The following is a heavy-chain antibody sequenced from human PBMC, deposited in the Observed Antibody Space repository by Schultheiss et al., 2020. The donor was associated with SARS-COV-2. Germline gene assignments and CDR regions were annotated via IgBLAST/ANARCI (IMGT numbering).Heavy chain of an antibody. CDR1: GFTFSGSA. Sequence: GGSLRLSCAASGFTFSGSAMHWVRQASGKGLEWVGRIRSKANSYATAYAASVKGRFTISRDDSKNTLYLQMNSLRAEDTAVYYCARDSQAVAGTGWFDPWGQGTLVTVSS. D-gene: IGHD6-19*01. CDR2: IRSKANSYAT. CDR3: ARDSQAVAGTGWFDP. J-gene: IGHJ5*02. V-gene: IGHV3-73*01.